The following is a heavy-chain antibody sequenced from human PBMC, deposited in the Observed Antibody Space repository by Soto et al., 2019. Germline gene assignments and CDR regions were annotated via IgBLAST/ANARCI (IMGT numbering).Heavy chain of an antibody. CDR3: AREGGIEARPDAFDI. CDR2: TYYRSKWYN. Sequence: SQTLSLTCALSGDSVSSNSAAWNWIRQSPSTGPEWLGRTYYRSKWYNDYAVSVKSRLTINPDTSKNQFSLQLNSGTPEDTAVYYCAREGGIEARPDAFDIWGQGTMVTVSS. J-gene: IGHJ3*02. V-gene: IGHV6-1*01. D-gene: IGHD6-6*01. CDR1: GDSVSSNSAA.